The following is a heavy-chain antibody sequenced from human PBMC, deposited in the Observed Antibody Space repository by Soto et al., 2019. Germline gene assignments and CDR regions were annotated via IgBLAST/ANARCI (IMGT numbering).Heavy chain of an antibody. J-gene: IGHJ4*02. CDR2: ITSSSSTI. CDR3: ARGVSGSGWLIVY. V-gene: IGHV3-48*02. Sequence: EVQLVESGGALVQPGGSLRLSCAASGFTFSSYSMNWVRQAPGKGLEWVSYITSSSSTIDYADSVKGRFTISRDNAKNSLYLQMNSLRDEDTAVYYCARGVSGSGWLIVYWVQGTLVTVSS. D-gene: IGHD6-19*01. CDR1: GFTFSSYS.